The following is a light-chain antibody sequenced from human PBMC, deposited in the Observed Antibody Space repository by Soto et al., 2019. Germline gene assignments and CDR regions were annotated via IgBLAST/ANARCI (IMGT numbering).Light chain of an antibody. CDR3: QHRSNSWT. Sequence: EVGLTQSPATVSLSTGERATLSCRASQSLINYLAWYQQKPGQAPRLLIYDASSRATVIPARFSGSGSGTDFTLTIASLEPEDFAVYYCQHRSNSWTFGQGTKVDIK. V-gene: IGKV3-11*01. CDR2: DAS. J-gene: IGKJ1*01. CDR1: QSLINY.